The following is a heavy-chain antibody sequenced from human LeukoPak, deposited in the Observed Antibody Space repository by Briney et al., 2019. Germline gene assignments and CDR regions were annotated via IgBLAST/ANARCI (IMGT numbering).Heavy chain of an antibody. CDR2: INPSGGST. CDR3: ASNPVTTKYFDY. V-gene: IGHV1-46*01. D-gene: IGHD4-17*01. Sequence: ASVKVSCKASGYTFTSYYMHWVRQAPGQGLEWMGIINPSGGSTRYAQKFQGRVTMTRHTSTSTVYMELRSQRSEDTAVYYCASNPVTTKYFDYWGQGTLVTVSS. CDR1: GYTFTSYY. J-gene: IGHJ4*02.